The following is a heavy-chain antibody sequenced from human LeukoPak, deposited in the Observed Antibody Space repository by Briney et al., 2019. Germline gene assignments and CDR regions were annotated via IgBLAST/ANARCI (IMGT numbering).Heavy chain of an antibody. CDR1: GGSFSGYY. D-gene: IGHD3-10*01. J-gene: IGHJ4*02. Sequence: SETLSLTCAVYGGSFSGYYWSWIRQPPGKGLEWIGEINHSGSTNYNPSLKSRVTISVDTSKNQFSLKLSSVTAADTAVYYCAHSYGSGSYYYFDYWGQGTLVTVSS. CDR3: AHSYGSGSYYYFDY. CDR2: INHSGST. V-gene: IGHV4-34*01.